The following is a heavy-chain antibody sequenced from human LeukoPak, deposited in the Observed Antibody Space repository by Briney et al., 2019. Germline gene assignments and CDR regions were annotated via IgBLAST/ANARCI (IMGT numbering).Heavy chain of an antibody. CDR1: GLIFSSCG. CDR3: ARDEKYCSGGSCYSHDAFDI. Sequence: SGGSLRLSCAASGLIFSSCGMHWVRQAPGKGLEWVAVISYDGSNKYYADSVKGRFTISRDNSKNTLYLQMNSLRAEDTAVYYCARDEKYCSGGSCYSHDAFDIWGQGTMVTVSS. V-gene: IGHV3-30*03. D-gene: IGHD2-15*01. J-gene: IGHJ3*02. CDR2: ISYDGSNK.